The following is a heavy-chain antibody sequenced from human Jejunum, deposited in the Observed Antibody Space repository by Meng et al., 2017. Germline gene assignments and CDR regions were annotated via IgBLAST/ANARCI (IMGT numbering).Heavy chain of an antibody. V-gene: IGHV4-4*02. CDR3: ARGATGTRPFDY. J-gene: IGHJ4*02. CDR1: GGSITTDW. D-gene: IGHD5-12*01. Sequence: EAGPGLGRPSGTLSLTGAVSGGSITTDWWNWVRQPPGKGLEWIGEIWHSGASNYNPSLRSRVTISVDKSKNQLSLELASLTAADTAVYYCARGATGTRPFDYWGQGTLVTVSS. CDR2: IWHSGAS.